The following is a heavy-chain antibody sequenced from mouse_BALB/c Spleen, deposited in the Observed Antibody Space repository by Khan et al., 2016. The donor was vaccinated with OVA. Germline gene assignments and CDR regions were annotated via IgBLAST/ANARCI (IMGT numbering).Heavy chain of an antibody. CDR2: ITYSGST. J-gene: IGHJ2*01. CDR3: SRDYGSSYLFFDY. CDR1: GYSITSDYA. V-gene: IGHV3-2*02. Sequence: VQLQESGPGLVKPSQSLSLTCTVTGYSITSDYAWNWIRQFPGNKLEWMAYITYSGSTGYNPSLKSRISITRDTSKNQFFLQLSSVTTEDTATYYCSRDYGSSYLFFDYLGQGTTLTVSS. D-gene: IGHD1-1*01.